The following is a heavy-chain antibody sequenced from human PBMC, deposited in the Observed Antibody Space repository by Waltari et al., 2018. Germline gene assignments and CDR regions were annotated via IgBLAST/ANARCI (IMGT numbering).Heavy chain of an antibody. J-gene: IGHJ5*02. CDR2: IYYSGST. Sequence: QVQLQESGPGLVKPSETLSLTCTVSGGSISSYYWSWIRQPPGKGLEWIGYIYYSGSTNYNPSLKSRVTISVDTSKNQFSLKLSSVTAADTAVYYCARAKGITIFGVVKVPGWFDPWGQGTLVTVSS. CDR3: ARAKGITIFGVVKVPGWFDP. CDR1: GGSISSYY. D-gene: IGHD3-3*01. V-gene: IGHV4-59*01.